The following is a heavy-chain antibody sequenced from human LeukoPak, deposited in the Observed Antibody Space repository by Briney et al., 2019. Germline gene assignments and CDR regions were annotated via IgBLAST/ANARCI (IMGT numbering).Heavy chain of an antibody. CDR3: ARGDLYGDYDGYYYYGMDV. Sequence: SETLSLTCAVYGGSFSGYYWSWIRQPPGKGLEWIGEINHSGSTNYNPSLKSRVTISVDTSKNQFSLKLSSVTAADTAVYYCARGDLYGDYDGYYYYGMDVWGQGTTVTVSS. J-gene: IGHJ6*02. V-gene: IGHV4-34*01. CDR2: INHSGST. D-gene: IGHD4-17*01. CDR1: GGSFSGYY.